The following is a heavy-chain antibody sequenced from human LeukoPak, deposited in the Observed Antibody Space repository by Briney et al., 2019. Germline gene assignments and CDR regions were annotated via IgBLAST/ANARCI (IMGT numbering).Heavy chain of an antibody. D-gene: IGHD1-26*01. CDR2: IWYDGSNK. CDR3: AKSPRHTGELSY. CDR1: GFTFSSYG. Sequence: PGGSLRPSCAASGFTFSSYGMHWVRQAPGKGLEWVAVIWYDGSNKYYADSVKGRFTISRDNSKNTLYLQMNSLRAEDTAVYYCAKSPRHTGELSYWGQGTLVTVSS. J-gene: IGHJ4*02. V-gene: IGHV3-33*06.